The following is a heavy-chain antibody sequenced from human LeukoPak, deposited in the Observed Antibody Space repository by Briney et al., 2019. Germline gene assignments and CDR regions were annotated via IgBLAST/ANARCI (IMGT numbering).Heavy chain of an antibody. J-gene: IGHJ4*02. D-gene: IGHD3-22*01. CDR2: ISSSSSTI. CDR3: ARDHELDSSGYGGLDFDY. CDR1: GFSFSSYS. V-gene: IGHV3-48*04. Sequence: GGSLRPSCAASGFSFSSYSMNWVRQAPGKGLEWVSYISSSSSTIYYADSVKGRFTISRDNAKNSLYLQMNSLRAEDTAVYYCARDHELDSSGYGGLDFDYWGQGTLVTVSS.